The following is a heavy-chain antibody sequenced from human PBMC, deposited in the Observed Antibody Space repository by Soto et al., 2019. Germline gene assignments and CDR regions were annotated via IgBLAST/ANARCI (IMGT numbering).Heavy chain of an antibody. Sequence: GGSLRLSCAASGFTFSSYGMHWVRQAPGKGLEWVAVIWYDGSNKYYADSVKGRFTISRDNSKNTLYLQMNSLRAEDTAVYYCAREVSGSIWYYYGMDVWGQGTTVTVSS. V-gene: IGHV3-33*01. CDR2: IWYDGSNK. CDR1: GFTFSSYG. J-gene: IGHJ6*02. CDR3: AREVSGSIWYYYGMDV. D-gene: IGHD1-26*01.